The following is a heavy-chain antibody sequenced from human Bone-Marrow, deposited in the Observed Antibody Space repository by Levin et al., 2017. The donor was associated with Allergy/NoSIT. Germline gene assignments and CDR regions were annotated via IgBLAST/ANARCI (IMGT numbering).Heavy chain of an antibody. V-gene: IGHV4-38-2*02. CDR1: GYSISSGYS. Sequence: PSETLSLTCTVSGYSISSGYSWGWIRQPPGKGLEWIGSTYHSGTPSVHPSLKRRVTISVDTSKNQFSLQLTSVTAADTAVYYCAREGGVALPGVDHWGQGTLVTVSS. D-gene: IGHD6-19*01. CDR3: AREGGVALPGVDH. CDR2: TYHSGTP. J-gene: IGHJ4*02.